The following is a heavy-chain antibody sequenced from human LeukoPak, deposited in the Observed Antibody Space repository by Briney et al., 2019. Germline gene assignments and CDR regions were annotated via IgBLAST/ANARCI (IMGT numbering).Heavy chain of an antibody. CDR1: GFTFSSYA. V-gene: IGHV3-30-3*01. CDR3: ARDRLTPMVRGVIKY. CDR2: ISYDGSNK. Sequence: GRSLRLSCAASGFTFSSYAMHWVRQAPGKGLEWVAVISYDGSNKYYADSVKGRFTISRDNSKNTLYLQMNSLRAEDTAVYYCARDRLTPMVRGVIKYWGQGTLVTVSS. J-gene: IGHJ4*02. D-gene: IGHD3-10*01.